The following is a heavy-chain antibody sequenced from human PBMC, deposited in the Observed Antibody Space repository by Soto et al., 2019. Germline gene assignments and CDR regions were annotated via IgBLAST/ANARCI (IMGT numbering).Heavy chain of an antibody. CDR1: GASVSTCAYY. D-gene: IGHD5-18*01. V-gene: IGHV4-31*01. CDR3: VRALRHTVMVYPWFDR. J-gene: IGHJ5*02. CDR2: VYESGYT. Sequence: PSETLALTCTVSGASVSTCAYYWGWVRQRPGRGLEWIGYVYESGYTYYNMSLKNPLTISLDRSNNQFSLGLKSVTAAATDVCYCVRALRHTVMVYPWFDRWGEGTLVTVSS.